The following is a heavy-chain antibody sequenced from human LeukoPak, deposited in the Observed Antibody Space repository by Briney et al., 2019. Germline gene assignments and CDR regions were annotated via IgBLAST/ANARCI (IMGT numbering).Heavy chain of an antibody. J-gene: IGHJ5*02. CDR1: GGSFSGYY. V-gene: IGHV4-34*09. Sequence: SETLSLTCAVYGGSFSGYYWSWIRQPPGKGLEWIGEINHSGSTYYNPSLKSRVTISVDTSKNQFSLKLSSVTAADTAVYYCARGGDIVVVPAALVWFDPWGQGTLVTVSS. D-gene: IGHD2-2*01. CDR3: ARGGDIVVVPAALVWFDP. CDR2: INHSGST.